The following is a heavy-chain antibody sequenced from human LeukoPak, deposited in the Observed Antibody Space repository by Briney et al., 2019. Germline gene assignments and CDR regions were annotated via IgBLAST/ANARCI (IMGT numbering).Heavy chain of an antibody. CDR2: IYHSGST. D-gene: IGHD3-9*01. J-gene: IGHJ4*02. CDR3: ARVRLTGSAYYFDY. CDR1: GGSISSGGYY. V-gene: IGHV4-30-2*01. Sequence: PSETLSLTCTVSGGSISSGGYYWSWIRQPPGKGLEWIGYIYHSGSTYYNPSLKSRVTISVDRSKNQFSLKLSSVTAADTAVYYCARVRLTGSAYYFDYWGQGTLVTVSS.